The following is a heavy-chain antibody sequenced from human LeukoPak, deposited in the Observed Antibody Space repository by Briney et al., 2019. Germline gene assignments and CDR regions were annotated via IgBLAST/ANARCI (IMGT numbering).Heavy chain of an antibody. CDR2: ISSGGTT. CDR3: ARALQAYYLDY. CDR1: GFTLSGHY. V-gene: IGHV3-11*01. Sequence: GGSLRLSCAASGFTLSGHYMSWIRQAPGKGLEWVSKISSGGTTYYADSLKGRFTISRDNAKNSLYLQINSLRAEDTAVYYCARALQAYYLDYWGQGTLVTVSP. J-gene: IGHJ4*02.